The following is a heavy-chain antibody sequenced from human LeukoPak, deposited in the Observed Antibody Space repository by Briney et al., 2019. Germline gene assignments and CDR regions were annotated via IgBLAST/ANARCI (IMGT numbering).Heavy chain of an antibody. Sequence: ASVKVPCKGSGYTFTDYGITWVRQAPGQGLEWMGWISAYNGNTNYAQKFQGRVTMTTDTSTSTAYMELRGLRSIDTAVYYRARGGEVGSQDRVYYYEMDVWGEGTTVTVSS. D-gene: IGHD3-10*01. CDR1: GYTFTDYG. CDR2: ISAYNGNT. J-gene: IGHJ6*04. V-gene: IGHV1-18*01. CDR3: ARGGEVGSQDRVYYYEMDV.